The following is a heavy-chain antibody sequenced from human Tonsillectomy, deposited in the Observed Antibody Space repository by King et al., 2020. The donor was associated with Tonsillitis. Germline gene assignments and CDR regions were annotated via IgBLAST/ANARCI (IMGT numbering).Heavy chain of an antibody. D-gene: IGHD6-19*01. V-gene: IGHV3-64*01. CDR3: ARERGSGWLDAFDI. Sequence: VQLVESGGGLVQPGGSLRLSCAASGFTFSSYAMHWVRQAPGKGLEYVSAISSNGGSTYYANSVKGRFTISRDNSKNTLYLQMGSLRAEDMDVYYCARERGSGWLDAFDIWGQGTMVTVSS. CDR1: GFTFSSYA. J-gene: IGHJ3*02. CDR2: ISSNGGST.